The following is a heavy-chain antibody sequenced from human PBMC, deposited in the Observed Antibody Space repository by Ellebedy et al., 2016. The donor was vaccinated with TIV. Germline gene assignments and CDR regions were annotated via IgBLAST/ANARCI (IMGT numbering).Heavy chain of an antibody. J-gene: IGHJ3*01. CDR2: IKKDGSEI. CDR1: GFTFSSYW. D-gene: IGHD6-19*01. CDR3: VRGPYSSGHCDAFDV. Sequence: GESLKISXAASGFTFSSYWMNWVRQAPGKGLEWVANIKKDGSEIYYVDSVKGRFTISRDNAKNSLYLQMNSLRDEEAAIYYCVRGPYSSGHCDAFDVWGRGTMVTISS. V-gene: IGHV3-7*01.